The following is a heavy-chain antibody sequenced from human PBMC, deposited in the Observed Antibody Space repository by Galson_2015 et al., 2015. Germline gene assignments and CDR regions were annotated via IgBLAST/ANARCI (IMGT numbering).Heavy chain of an antibody. CDR1: GFTFSDYY. CDR2: TSSGYTT. D-gene: IGHD6-13*01. J-gene: IGHJ1*01. CDR3: ASAIVTSDGTDH. V-gene: IGHV3-11*01. Sequence: SLRLSCAASGFTFSDYYMSWIRQAPGKGLEWVSYTSSGYTTYYADSVRGRFTISRDNAENSLYLEMNSLKAADTAVYYCASAIVTSDGTDHWGLGTLVTVSS.